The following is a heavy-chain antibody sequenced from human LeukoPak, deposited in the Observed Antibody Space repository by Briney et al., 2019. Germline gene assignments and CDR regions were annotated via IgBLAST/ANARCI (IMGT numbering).Heavy chain of an antibody. D-gene: IGHD3-10*01. V-gene: IGHV4-39*07. J-gene: IGHJ4*02. CDR1: GDSIRSTSYY. CDR2: IYYSGNT. Sequence: SETLSLTCTVSGDSIRSTSYYWGWIRQPPGKGLEWIGSIYYSGNTYYNPSLMSRVTISVDTSKNQFSLHLSSVTAADTAVYYCARAPHLFDARGSRYYFDSWGQGALVTVSS. CDR3: ARAPHLFDARGSRYYFDS.